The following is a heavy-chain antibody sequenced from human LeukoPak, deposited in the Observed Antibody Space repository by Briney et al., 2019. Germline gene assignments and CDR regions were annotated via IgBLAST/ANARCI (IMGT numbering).Heavy chain of an antibody. CDR3: ARGMGYDFWSGYYAYYYYGMDV. CDR1: GYTFTSYD. Sequence: GASVKVSCKASGYTFTSYDINWVRQATGQGLEWMGWMNPTSGTTGYAQKFQGRVTMTRNTSISTAYMELSSLRSEDTAVYYCARGMGYDFWSGYYAYYYYGMDVWGQGTTVTVSS. J-gene: IGHJ6*02. CDR2: MNPTSGTT. V-gene: IGHV1-8*01. D-gene: IGHD3-3*01.